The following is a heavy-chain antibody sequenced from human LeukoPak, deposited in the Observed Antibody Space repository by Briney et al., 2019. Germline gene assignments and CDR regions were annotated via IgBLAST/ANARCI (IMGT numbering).Heavy chain of an antibody. CDR2: IYSSGST. Sequence: SETLSLTCTVSGGSITNYYWSWIRQPAGKGLEWIGHIYSSGSTNYNPSLKSRVTISVDTSKNQFSLKLSSVTAADTAVYYCAREPAALFFDYWGQGTLVTVSS. CDR1: GGSITNYY. CDR3: AREPAALFFDY. V-gene: IGHV4-4*07. J-gene: IGHJ4*02. D-gene: IGHD2-2*01.